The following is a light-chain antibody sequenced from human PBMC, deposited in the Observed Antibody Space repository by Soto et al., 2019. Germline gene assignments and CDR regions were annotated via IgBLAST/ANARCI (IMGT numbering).Light chain of an antibody. CDR2: EVS. V-gene: IGLV2-14*01. J-gene: IGLJ3*02. CDR1: SIDVGGYNY. Sequence: QSALTQPASVSGSPGQSITISCTGTSIDVGGYNYVSWYQQHPGKAPKLMIYEVSNRPSGVSNRFSGSKSGNTASLTISGLQAEDDADYYCSSFTSINTWVFGGGTKVTVL. CDR3: SSFTSINTWV.